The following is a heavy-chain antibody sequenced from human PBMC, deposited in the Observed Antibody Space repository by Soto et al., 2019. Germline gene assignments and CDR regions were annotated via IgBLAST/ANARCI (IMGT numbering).Heavy chain of an antibody. CDR1: GGSITSGGYY. Sequence: SETLSLTCTVSGGSITSGGYYWSWIRQHPEKGLEWIGYIHYSGSTYYNPSLKSRVTISLDTSKNQFSLKLSSVTAADTAVYYCAGEDRSYYDGSGFYHWGQGTLVTVSS. CDR2: IHYSGST. D-gene: IGHD3-22*01. J-gene: IGHJ4*02. CDR3: AGEDRSYYDGSGFYH. V-gene: IGHV4-31*03.